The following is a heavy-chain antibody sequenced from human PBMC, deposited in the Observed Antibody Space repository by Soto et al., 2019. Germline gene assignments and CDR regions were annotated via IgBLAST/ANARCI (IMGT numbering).Heavy chain of an antibody. D-gene: IGHD6-6*01. J-gene: IGHJ4*02. V-gene: IGHV1-18*01. Sequence: QVHLVQSGAEVKKPGASVKVSCKASGYTFTSYGITWVRQAPGQGLEWMGWISAHNGNTDYAQSLQGRVIVTRDTSPSTAYMELRSLRSDDTAVYYCARGRDGDYWGQGARVTVSS. CDR1: GYTFTSYG. CDR3: ARGRDGDY. CDR2: ISAHNGNT.